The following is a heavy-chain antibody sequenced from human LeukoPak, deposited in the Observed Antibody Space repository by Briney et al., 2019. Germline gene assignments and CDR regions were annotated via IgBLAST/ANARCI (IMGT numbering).Heavy chain of an antibody. J-gene: IGHJ4*02. D-gene: IGHD6-13*01. CDR1: GFTFDDYA. CDR2: ISWNSGSI. Sequence: GGSLRLSCAASGFTFDDYAMHWVRQAPGKGLEWVSGISWNSGSIGYADSVKGRFTISRDNAKNSLYLQMNSLRAEDMALYYCAKDRYSSSWSPGGFDYWGQGTLVTVSS. CDR3: AKDRYSSSWSPGGFDY. V-gene: IGHV3-9*03.